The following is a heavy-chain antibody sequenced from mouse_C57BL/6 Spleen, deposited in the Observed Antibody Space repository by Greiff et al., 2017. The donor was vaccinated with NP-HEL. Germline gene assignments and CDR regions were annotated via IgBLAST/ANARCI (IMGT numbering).Heavy chain of an antibody. Sequence: QVQLKQPGAELVKPGASVKLSCKASGYTFTSYWMHWVKQRPGQGLEWIGMIHPNSGSTNYNEKFKSKATLTVDKSSSTAYMQLSSLTSEDSAVYYGAREDYYGSSYGDYFDYWGQGTTLTVSS. J-gene: IGHJ2*01. V-gene: IGHV1-64*01. CDR3: AREDYYGSSYGDYFDY. CDR2: IHPNSGST. CDR1: GYTFTSYW. D-gene: IGHD1-1*01.